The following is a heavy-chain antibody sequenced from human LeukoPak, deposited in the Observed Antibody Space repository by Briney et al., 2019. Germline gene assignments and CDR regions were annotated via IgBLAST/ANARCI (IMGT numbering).Heavy chain of an antibody. Sequence: GGSLRLSCEASGFTFTFYAMHWVRQAPGKGLEWVAVVSYDGTSEYYADSVKGRFTISRDNSKNTLYLQMNKLRPEDTATYYCARVLPDDVWGTYRYTDGFYFDYWGQGTLAIVSS. CDR2: VSYDGTSE. J-gene: IGHJ4*02. CDR1: GFTFTFYA. V-gene: IGHV3-30-3*01. CDR3: ARVLPDDVWGTYRYTDGFYFDY. D-gene: IGHD3-16*02.